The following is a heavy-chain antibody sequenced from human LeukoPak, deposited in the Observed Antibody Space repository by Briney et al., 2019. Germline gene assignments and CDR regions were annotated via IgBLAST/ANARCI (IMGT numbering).Heavy chain of an antibody. CDR3: ARDHEYCNSTRCSLYYGMDV. D-gene: IGHD2-2*01. Sequence: PGGSLRLSCAASGFTFSRYSMNWVRQAPGKGLEWISYITSSSSTIYYADSVKGRFTISRDNAKNSLYLQMNSLRAEDTAVYYCARDHEYCNSTRCSLYYGMDVWGQGTTVTVSS. V-gene: IGHV3-48*01. CDR1: GFTFSRYS. J-gene: IGHJ6*02. CDR2: ITSSSSTI.